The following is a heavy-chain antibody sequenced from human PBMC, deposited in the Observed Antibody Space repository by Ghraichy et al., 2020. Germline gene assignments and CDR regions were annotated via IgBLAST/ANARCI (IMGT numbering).Heavy chain of an antibody. V-gene: IGHV3-43*02. CDR1: GFTFDDYA. CDR2: ISGDGGST. CDR3: AKDIGVCSNSWYSSFDP. D-gene: IGHD6-13*01. Sequence: GGSLRLSCAASGFTFDDYAMHWVRQAPGKGLEWVSLISGDGGSTYYADSVKGRFTISRDNSKNSLYLQMNSLRTEDTALYYCAKDIGVCSNSWYSSFDPWCQKTLVAVSS. J-gene: IGHJ5*02.